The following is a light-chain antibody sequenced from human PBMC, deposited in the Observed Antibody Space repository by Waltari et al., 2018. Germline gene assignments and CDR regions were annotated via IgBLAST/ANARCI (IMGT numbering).Light chain of an antibody. CDR1: QTVNSNY. CDR2: GAS. V-gene: IGKV3-20*01. Sequence: ESVLTQSPDTLSLSPGERATLSCRASQTVNSNYLAWYQQKSGQAPRLLIYGASKRATGIPDRFSGSGSETAYTLTISRLEPEDFAVYYCQLYGTSFLWTFGQGTRVEI. CDR3: QLYGTSFLWT. J-gene: IGKJ1*01.